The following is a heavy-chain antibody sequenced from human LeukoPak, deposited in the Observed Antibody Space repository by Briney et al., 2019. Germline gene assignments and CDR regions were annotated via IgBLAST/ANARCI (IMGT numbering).Heavy chain of an antibody. CDR3: AKEWIGNYYDSSGHFHY. CDR2: IWYDGSNK. CDR1: GFTFSSYG. V-gene: IGHV3-33*06. D-gene: IGHD3-22*01. Sequence: PGGPLRLSCAASGFTFSSYGMHWVRQAPGKGLEWVAVIWYDGSNKYYADSVKGRFTISRDNSKNTLYLQMNSLRAEDTAVYDCAKEWIGNYYDSSGHFHYWGQGPLVTVSS. J-gene: IGHJ4*02.